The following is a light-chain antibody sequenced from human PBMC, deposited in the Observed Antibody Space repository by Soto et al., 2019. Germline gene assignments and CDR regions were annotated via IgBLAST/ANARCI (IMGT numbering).Light chain of an antibody. Sequence: DIQMTQSPSSLSASVGDRVTITCRASQFISNWLAWYQQKPETAPKSLIFGASTLQSGVPSRFSGSGFGTYFTLTINGLQPEDFGTYFCQQYNSYPLTFGGGTKVEI. V-gene: IGKV1D-16*01. J-gene: IGKJ4*01. CDR1: QFISNW. CDR3: QQYNSYPLT. CDR2: GAS.